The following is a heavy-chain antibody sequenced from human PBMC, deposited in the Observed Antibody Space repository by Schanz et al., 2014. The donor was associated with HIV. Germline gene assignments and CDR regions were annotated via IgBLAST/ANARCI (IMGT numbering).Heavy chain of an antibody. D-gene: IGHD2-15*01. CDR1: GGSIGNYY. Sequence: QVQLQESGPGLVKPSETLSLTCSVSGGSIGNYYWSWVRQPAGKGLEWIGRIHATGSTSYSPSLKSRVTVSVDTSQNQISLNLSPVTAADTAVYYCARAFCSGGSCFAGYGLDVWGQGTTVTVSS. CDR2: IHATGST. V-gene: IGHV4-4*07. CDR3: ARAFCSGGSCFAGYGLDV. J-gene: IGHJ6*02.